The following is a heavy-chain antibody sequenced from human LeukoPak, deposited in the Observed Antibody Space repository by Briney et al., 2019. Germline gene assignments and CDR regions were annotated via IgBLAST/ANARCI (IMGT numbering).Heavy chain of an antibody. J-gene: IGHJ6*03. CDR1: GYTFTGYY. V-gene: IGHV1-2*02. CDR2: INPNSGGT. CDR3: ARGVVVTPYYYYYMDV. Sequence: GASVKVSCKASGYTFTGYYMHWVRHAPGQGLEWMGWINPNSGGTNYAQKFQGRVTMTRDTSISTAYMELSRLRSDDTAVYYCARGVVVTPYYYYYMDVWGKGTTVTVSS. D-gene: IGHD3-22*01.